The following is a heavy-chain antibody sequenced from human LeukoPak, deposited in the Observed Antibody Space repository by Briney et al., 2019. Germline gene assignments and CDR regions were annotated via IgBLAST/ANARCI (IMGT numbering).Heavy chain of an antibody. CDR3: AREIYYYDSSGYCTYYFDY. J-gene: IGHJ4*02. D-gene: IGHD3-22*01. Sequence: ASVKVSCKASGYTFPSYGISWVRQAPGQGLEWMGWISAYNGNTDYAQKLQGRVTMTTDTSTSTAYMELRSLRSDDTAVYYCAREIYYYDSSGYCTYYFDYWGQGTLVTVSS. CDR2: ISAYNGNT. V-gene: IGHV1-18*01. CDR1: GYTFPSYG.